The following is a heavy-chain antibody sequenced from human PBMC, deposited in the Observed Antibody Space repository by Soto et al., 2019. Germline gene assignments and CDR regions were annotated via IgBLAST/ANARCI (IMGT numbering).Heavy chain of an antibody. D-gene: IGHD2-8*01. V-gene: IGHV4-34*01. CDR3: ARDKINGFFDY. CDR2: INHSXRP. Sequence: XXTLSLTCAVYRGSFIGYYWTWIRQPPGTGLEGMGXINHSXRPNYNRSLKXXVTLSVDXXKNQFSLKLPSVTAADTAVYYCARDKINGFFDYWGQGTLVTVSS. CDR1: RGSFIGYY. J-gene: IGHJ4*02.